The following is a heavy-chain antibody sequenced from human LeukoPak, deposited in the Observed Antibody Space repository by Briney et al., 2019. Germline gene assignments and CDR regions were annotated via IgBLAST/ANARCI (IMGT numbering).Heavy chain of an antibody. D-gene: IGHD3-3*01. V-gene: IGHV3-30*02. Sequence: PVGSLRLSCAAFGFTFSSYGMHWVRQAPGKGLEWVAFIRYDGSNKYYADSVKGRFTISRDNSKNTLYLQMNSLRAEDTAVYYCAREYYDFWSGYINYFDYWGQGTLVTVSS. CDR2: IRYDGSNK. CDR3: AREYYDFWSGYINYFDY. CDR1: GFTFSSYG. J-gene: IGHJ4*02.